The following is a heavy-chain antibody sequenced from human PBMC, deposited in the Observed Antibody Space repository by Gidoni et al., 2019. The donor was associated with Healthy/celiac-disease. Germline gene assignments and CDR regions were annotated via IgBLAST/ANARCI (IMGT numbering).Heavy chain of an antibody. J-gene: IGHJ3*02. D-gene: IGHD5-12*01. CDR3: ARDVEMATIDVGAFDI. V-gene: IGHV3-30*03. CDR2: ISDDGSNK. CDR1: GSTFSSYG. Sequence: QVQLVESGRGVVQPGRSLRLSCAASGSTFSSYGMHWVRQAPGKGLEWVAVISDDGSNKYYADSVKGRFTISRDNSKNTLYLQMNSLRAEDTAVYYCARDVEMATIDVGAFDIWGQGTMVTVSS.